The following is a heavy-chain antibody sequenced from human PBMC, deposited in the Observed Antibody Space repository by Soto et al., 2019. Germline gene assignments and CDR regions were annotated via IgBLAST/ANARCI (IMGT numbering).Heavy chain of an antibody. CDR2: ISRSDDGP. CDR3: AKNYFFDS. V-gene: IGHV3-23*01. J-gene: IGHJ4*02. CDR1: GVTFSSYA. Sequence: GGSLGLSCAASGVTFSSYAMSWVRQAPGKGLEWVSSISRSDDGPYYADSVKGRFTISRDNSQNTLYLLMNSLRAEDTAVYYCAKNYFFDSWGQGAPVTVSS.